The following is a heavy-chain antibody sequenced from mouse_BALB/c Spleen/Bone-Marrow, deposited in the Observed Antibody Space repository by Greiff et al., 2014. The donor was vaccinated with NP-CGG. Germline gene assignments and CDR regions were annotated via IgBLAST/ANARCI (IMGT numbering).Heavy chain of an antibody. J-gene: IGHJ3*01. CDR1: SYTFTDYY. CDR2: IYPGSGKT. Sequence: QVQLQQPGAELARPGASVKLSCKASSYTFTDYYINWVKQRTGQGLEWIGEIYPGSGKTYHNEKFKGKATLTADKSSSTAYMQLSSLTSEDSAVYFCASNWDWGQGTLVTVSA. D-gene: IGHD4-1*01. CDR3: ASNWD. V-gene: IGHV1-77*01.